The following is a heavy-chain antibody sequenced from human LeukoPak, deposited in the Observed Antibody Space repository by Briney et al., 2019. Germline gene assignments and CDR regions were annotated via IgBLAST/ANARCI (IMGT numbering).Heavy chain of an antibody. Sequence: SETLSLTCTVSGGSISSSSYYWGWIRQPPGKGLEWIGSIYYSGSTYYNPSLKSRVSISVDTSKNQFSLKLSSVTAADTAVYYCARRPSWFDYWGQGTLVTVSS. CDR3: ARRPSWFDY. J-gene: IGHJ5*01. CDR2: IYYSGST. V-gene: IGHV4-39*01. CDR1: GGSISSSSYY.